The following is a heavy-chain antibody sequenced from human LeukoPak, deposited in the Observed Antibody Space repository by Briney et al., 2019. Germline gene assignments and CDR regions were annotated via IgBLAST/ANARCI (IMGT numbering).Heavy chain of an antibody. D-gene: IGHD2-15*01. J-gene: IGHJ4*02. V-gene: IGHV3-30*02. CDR3: VRGVESWWLQTLDY. CDR1: GFTFSTSG. CDR2: IRYDGSKK. Sequence: QSGGSLRLSCAASGFTFSTSGTHWVRQAPGKGLEWVGFIRYDGSKKYYADSVKGRFTISRDNSKTTLYLQMNSLRAEDTAVYFCVRGVESWWLQTLDYWGEGTLVSVSS.